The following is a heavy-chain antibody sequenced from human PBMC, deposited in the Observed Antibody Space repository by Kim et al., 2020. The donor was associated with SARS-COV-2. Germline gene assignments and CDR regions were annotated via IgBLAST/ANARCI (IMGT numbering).Heavy chain of an antibody. Sequence: GSVKGRFTTSRENAKNSVYLQMNSLTAGDTAVYYCARGAMVRGVITYFDYWGQGTLVTVSS. D-gene: IGHD3-10*01. V-gene: IGHV3-13*01. J-gene: IGHJ4*02. CDR3: ARGAMVRGVITYFDY.